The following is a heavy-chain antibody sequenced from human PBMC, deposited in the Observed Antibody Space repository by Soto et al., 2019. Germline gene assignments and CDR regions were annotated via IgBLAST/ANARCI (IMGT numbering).Heavy chain of an antibody. Sequence: SCPTLVNPTETLTRTCTFSGFSLTSPGMCVSWIRQPPGKALEWLALIERDDDDKYYSTSLKTRLTISKDTRKNQVVLTMANMDPADTGTYYCARSIRGPRRFNGMDVWGQGTTVTVS. CDR3: ARSIRGPRRFNGMDV. CDR1: GFSLTSPGMC. J-gene: IGHJ6*02. V-gene: IGHV2-70*13. CDR2: IERDDDDK. D-gene: IGHD1-20*01.